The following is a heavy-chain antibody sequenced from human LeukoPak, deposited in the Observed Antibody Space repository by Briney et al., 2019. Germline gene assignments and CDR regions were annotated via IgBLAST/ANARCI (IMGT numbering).Heavy chain of an antibody. CDR3: ARDPVIDY. Sequence: GGSLRLSCAASGFTFSRFWMSWVRQAPGKGLEWVANIKQDGSDKYYVDSVKGRFTISRDNAKNSLYLQMNSLRAEDTALYYCARDPVIDYWGQGTLVTVSS. V-gene: IGHV3-7*01. D-gene: IGHD4-17*01. J-gene: IGHJ4*02. CDR2: IKQDGSDK. CDR1: GFTFSRFW.